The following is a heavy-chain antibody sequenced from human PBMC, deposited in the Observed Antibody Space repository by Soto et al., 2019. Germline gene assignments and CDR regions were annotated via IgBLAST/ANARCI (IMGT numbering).Heavy chain of an antibody. CDR1: GYTFTSYG. J-gene: IGHJ4*02. CDR2: ISAYNGNT. V-gene: IGHV1-18*01. D-gene: IGHD3-3*01. Sequence: ASVKVSCKASGYTFTSYGISWVRQAPGQGLEWMGWISAYNGNTNYAQKLQGRVTMTADTSTSTAYMELRSLRSDDTAVYYCARDRANFWSGYYPHDYWGQGTLVTVSS. CDR3: ARDRANFWSGYYPHDY.